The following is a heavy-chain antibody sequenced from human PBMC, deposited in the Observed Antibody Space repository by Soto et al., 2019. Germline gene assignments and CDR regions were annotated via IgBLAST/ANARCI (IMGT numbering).Heavy chain of an antibody. V-gene: IGHV1-69*02. Sequence: QVQLEQSGTEVKKPGSSVKVSCKASGGTFSTSTFTWVRRAPGQGLEWMGRTIPIFGKGDYGPKFQGRVLITADKSTRTVYMELSGLNVEDTAVFFCVRNAPIGSVFSGYDAIDCWGQGTLVTVSS. J-gene: IGHJ4*02. CDR2: TIPIFGKG. D-gene: IGHD5-12*01. CDR3: VRNAPIGSVFSGYDAIDC. CDR1: GGTFSTST.